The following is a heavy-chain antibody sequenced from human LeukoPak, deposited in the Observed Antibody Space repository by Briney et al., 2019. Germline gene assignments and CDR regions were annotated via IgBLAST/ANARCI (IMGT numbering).Heavy chain of an antibody. CDR1: GFTFSSYE. CDR3: ARVALEGRASPSRFEY. Sequence: PGGSLRLSCAASGFTFSSYEMNWVRQAPGKGLEWVSYINSSGGNIYKADVRRGRFTISGDNPKSSLYLQINSLRAEDTAVYYCARVALEGRASPSRFEYLGEGALVTVSS. CDR2: INSSGGNI. D-gene: IGHD1-1*01. J-gene: IGHJ4*02. V-gene: IGHV3-48*03.